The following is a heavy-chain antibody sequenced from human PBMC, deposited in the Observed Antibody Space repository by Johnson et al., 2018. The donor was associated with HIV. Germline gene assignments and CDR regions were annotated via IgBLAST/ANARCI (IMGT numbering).Heavy chain of an antibody. D-gene: IGHD3-16*01. CDR2: ISYDGSNK. J-gene: IGHJ3*02. CDR3: TSQVRGLRLGVDAFDI. V-gene: IGHV3-30*04. Sequence: QVQLVESGGGVVQPGRSLRLACAASAFTFSNYAMHWVRQAPGKGLEWVAVISYDGSNKYYADSRKGRFTISRDNSKNTLYLQMNKLRAEDTAVYFCTSQVRGLRLGVDAFDIWGQGTMVTVSS. CDR1: AFTFSNYA.